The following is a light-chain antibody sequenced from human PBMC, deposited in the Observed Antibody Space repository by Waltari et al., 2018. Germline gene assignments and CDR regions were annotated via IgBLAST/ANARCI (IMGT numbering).Light chain of an antibody. V-gene: IGLV1-40*01. CDR1: NSNIGAGYE. J-gene: IGLJ2*01. Sequence: QSVLTQPPSVSGVPGQTVTISCTGSNSNIGAGYEVHWYRQLPGTAPKVLVYSNTDRPPGVPDRFSGSRSGTSASLAITGLQAEDEADYYCQSFDSSLSGLVVFGGGTKLTVL. CDR3: QSFDSSLSGLVV. CDR2: SNT.